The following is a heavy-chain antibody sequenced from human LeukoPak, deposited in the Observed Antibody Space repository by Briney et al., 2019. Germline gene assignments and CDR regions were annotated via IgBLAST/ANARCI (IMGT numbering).Heavy chain of an antibody. Sequence: GGSLRLSCTASGTTFTSAWMSWVRQAPGKGLEWVATIRSDASYKHYVDSVRGRFTISRDNAKNSLYLEMSALRVEDTAVYYCAKDLELELPLYFDYWGQGTLVTVSS. D-gene: IGHD1-7*01. J-gene: IGHJ4*02. CDR2: IRSDASYK. V-gene: IGHV3-7*01. CDR3: AKDLELELPLYFDY. CDR1: GTTFTSAW.